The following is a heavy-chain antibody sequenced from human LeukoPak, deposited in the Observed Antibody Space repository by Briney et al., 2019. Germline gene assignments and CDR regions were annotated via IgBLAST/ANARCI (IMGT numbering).Heavy chain of an antibody. D-gene: IGHD5-18*01. J-gene: IGHJ6*02. CDR3: TRGPKQLGLYYGMAV. Sequence: GGSLRLSCAASGFTFSNAWMSWVRQAPGKGLEWVGRIKSKTDGGTTDYAAPVKGRFTISRDDSTSIAYLQMNSLKTEDTAVYYCTRGPKQLGLYYGMAVGAQGPTVIVSS. CDR1: GFTFSNAW. CDR2: IKSKTDGGTT. V-gene: IGHV3-15*01.